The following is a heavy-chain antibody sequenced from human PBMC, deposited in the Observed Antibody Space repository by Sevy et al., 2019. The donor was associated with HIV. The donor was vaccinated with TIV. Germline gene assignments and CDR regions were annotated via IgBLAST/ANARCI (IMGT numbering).Heavy chain of an antibody. CDR2: ISSSGSTI. CDR1: GFTFSDYY. D-gene: IGHD3-10*01. V-gene: IGHV3-11*01. J-gene: IGHJ4*01. Sequence: GGSLRLSCAASGFTFSDYYMSWIRQTPGKGLEWVSYISSSGSTIYYADSVQGRFTISRDNAKHSLYLQINSLRAEDTAVYYFARDVNSVTWGVILVEHFYDYWGQGTLVTVPS. CDR3: ARDVNSVTWGVILVEHFYDY.